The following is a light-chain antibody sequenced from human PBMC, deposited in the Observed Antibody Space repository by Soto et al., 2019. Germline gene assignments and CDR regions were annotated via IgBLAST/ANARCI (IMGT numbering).Light chain of an antibody. CDR1: SGHSSYA. CDR2: LNSDGSH. Sequence: QLVLTQSPSASASLGASVKLTCSLSSGHSSYAIAWHQQQPEKGPRYLMKLNSDGSHTKGDGIPDRFSGSSSGAERYLTISSLHSEDEADYYCQTWDTAIRLFGGGTKLTVL. J-gene: IGLJ2*01. V-gene: IGLV4-69*01. CDR3: QTWDTAIRL.